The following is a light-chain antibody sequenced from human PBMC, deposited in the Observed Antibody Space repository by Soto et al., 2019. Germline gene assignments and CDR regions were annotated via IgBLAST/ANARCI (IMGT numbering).Light chain of an antibody. V-gene: IGKV1-39*01. Sequence: IQMTQSPSSLSASVGDRVTITCRASQSISSYLNWYQQKPGKAPKLLIYAASSLQSGVPSRFSVSGSGTDFTLTISSLQPEDFATYYCQQRYSTPPETCGQGTKVEIK. CDR2: AAS. CDR3: QQRYSTPPET. J-gene: IGKJ1*01. CDR1: QSISSY.